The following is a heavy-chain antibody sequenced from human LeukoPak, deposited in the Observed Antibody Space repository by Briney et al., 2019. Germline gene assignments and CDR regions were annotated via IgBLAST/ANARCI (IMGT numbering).Heavy chain of an antibody. CDR2: IRYDGSNK. V-gene: IGHV3-30*02. Sequence: GGSLRLSCAASGFTFSSYGMHWVRQAPGKGLEWVAFIRYDGSNKYYADSVKGRFTISRDNSKNTLYLQMNSLRAEDTAVYYCAKDRTTMIQDAFDIWGQGTMVTVSS. CDR1: GFTFSSYG. D-gene: IGHD3-22*01. CDR3: AKDRTTMIQDAFDI. J-gene: IGHJ3*02.